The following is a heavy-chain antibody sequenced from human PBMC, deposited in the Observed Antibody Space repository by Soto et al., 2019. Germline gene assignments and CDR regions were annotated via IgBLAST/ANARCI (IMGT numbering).Heavy chain of an antibody. V-gene: IGHV2-5*04. CDR3: VPLMTAVTTFGMDV. CDR2: IYWDDDK. CDR1: GFSLITTGSG. D-gene: IGHD4-17*01. Sequence: QITLKESGPPLVEPTQTLTLTCTFSGFSLITTGSGVAWIRQPPGKALEWLALIYWDDDKRYSPSLKSRLTITKDTSKNQVVLTMTNMDPVDTGTYFCVPLMTAVTTFGMDVWGQVTAVTVSS. J-gene: IGHJ6*02.